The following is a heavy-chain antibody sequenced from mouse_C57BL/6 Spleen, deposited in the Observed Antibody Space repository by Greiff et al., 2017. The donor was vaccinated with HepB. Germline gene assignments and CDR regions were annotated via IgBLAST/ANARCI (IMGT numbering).Heavy chain of an antibody. CDR2: INPYNGGT. Sequence: EVQLQQSGPVLVKPGASVKMSCKASGYTFTDYYMNWVKQSHGKSLEWIGVINPYNGGTSYNQKFKGKATLTVDKSSSTAYMALNSLPSEDSAVDYWARERPITTVAPYYCDDWGQGTTLTVSS. D-gene: IGHD1-1*01. CDR3: ARERPITTVAPYYCDD. J-gene: IGHJ2*01. CDR1: GYTFTDYY. V-gene: IGHV1-19*01.